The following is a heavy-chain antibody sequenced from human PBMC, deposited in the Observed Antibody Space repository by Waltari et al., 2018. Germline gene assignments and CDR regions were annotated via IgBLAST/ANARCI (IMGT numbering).Heavy chain of an antibody. CDR1: GGSISGFY. J-gene: IGHJ5*02. CDR3: ARGGGGDWEWFDP. D-gene: IGHD2-21*02. CDR2: IYYTGCT. V-gene: IGHV4-59*01. Sequence: QVQLQESGPSLLKPSETLSLICTVSGGSISGFYWSWVRQPPGKGLDWFCYIYYTGCTNFNPTLKSRGTMSVDTSKNQFSLKLSSVTAADTAFYYCARGGGGDWEWFDPWGQGTLVTVSS.